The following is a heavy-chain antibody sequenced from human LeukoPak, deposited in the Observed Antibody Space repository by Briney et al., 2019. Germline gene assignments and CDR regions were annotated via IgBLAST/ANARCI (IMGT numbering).Heavy chain of an antibody. J-gene: IGHJ4*02. CDR2: INSDGSST. CDR3: ARDASGSDLPFDY. D-gene: IGHD2-21*02. Sequence: GGSLRLSCAASGFTFSNYWMHWVRQIPGKGLFWVSRINSDGSSTTYADSVKGRITISRDNAKNTLYLQINSLRAEDTAVYYCARDASGSDLPFDYWGQGTLVTVSS. CDR1: GFTFSNYW. V-gene: IGHV3-74*01.